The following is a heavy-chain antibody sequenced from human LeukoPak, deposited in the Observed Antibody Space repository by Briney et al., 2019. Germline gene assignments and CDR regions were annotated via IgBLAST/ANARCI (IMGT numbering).Heavy chain of an antibody. CDR1: GNSISSGDNY. CDR2: IYTSGST. J-gene: IGHJ4*02. Sequence: SETLSLTCTVSGNSISSGDNYWSWIRQPAGKGLEWIGRIYTSGSTNYNPSLKSRVTISVDTSKNQFSPKLSSVTAADTAVYYCARVVAVAGIDYWGQGTLVTVSS. D-gene: IGHD6-19*01. CDR3: ARVVAVAGIDY. V-gene: IGHV4-61*02.